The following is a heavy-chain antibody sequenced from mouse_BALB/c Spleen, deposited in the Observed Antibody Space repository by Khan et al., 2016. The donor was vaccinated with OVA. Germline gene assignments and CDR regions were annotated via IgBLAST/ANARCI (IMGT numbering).Heavy chain of an antibody. J-gene: IGHJ4*01. CDR2: IWGGGVT. V-gene: IGHV2-6-4*01. CDR3: ARAYYRYDGYYAMDF. Sequence: VKLLESGPGLVAPSQSLSITCTVSGFSLSRYNIHWVRQPPGKGLEWLGMIWGGGVTDYNSTLKSRLSINKDNSKSQVFLKMNSLQTDDTAMYYCARAYYRYDGYYAMDFWGHGTSVTVSS. CDR1: GFSLSRYN. D-gene: IGHD2-14*01.